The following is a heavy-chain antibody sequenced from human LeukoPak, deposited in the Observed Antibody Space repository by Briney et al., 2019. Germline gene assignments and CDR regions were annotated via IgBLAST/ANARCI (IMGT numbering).Heavy chain of an antibody. J-gene: IGHJ4*02. V-gene: IGHV3-7*03. Sequence: GGSLRLSCAASGFTFGSYSMDWVRQAPGKGLEWVANIKQDGSEKYYVDSVKGRFTISRDNAKNSLYLQMNSLRAEDTAVYYCARDRDWYSFDSWGQGTLVTVSS. CDR3: ARDRDWYSFDS. D-gene: IGHD6-19*01. CDR1: GFTFGSYS. CDR2: IKQDGSEK.